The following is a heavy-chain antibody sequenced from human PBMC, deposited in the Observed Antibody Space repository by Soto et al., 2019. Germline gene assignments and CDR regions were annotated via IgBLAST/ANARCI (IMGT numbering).Heavy chain of an antibody. CDR2: IIPVFGRP. Sequence: SVKVSCKASGGSFSSFGISWVRQAPGQGLEWMGGIIPVFGRPNYAQRFRGRLTITADESTNTVYLELIDLRPEDTAVYYCAREGSGYNLWGQGTQVTVSS. CDR1: GGSFSSFG. CDR3: AREGSGYNL. J-gene: IGHJ1*01. D-gene: IGHD5-12*01. V-gene: IGHV1-69*13.